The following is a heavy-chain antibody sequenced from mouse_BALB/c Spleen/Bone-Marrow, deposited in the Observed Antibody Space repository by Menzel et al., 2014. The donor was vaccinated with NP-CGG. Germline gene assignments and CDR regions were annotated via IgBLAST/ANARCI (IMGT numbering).Heavy chain of an antibody. CDR1: GYSFTSYW. J-gene: IGHJ3*01. D-gene: IGHD2-1*01. CDR2: IDLSDSET. Sequence: QVQLKESGPQLVRPGASVKISCKASGYSFTSYWMHWVKQRPGQGLEWIGMIDLSDSETRLNQKFKDKATLTVDKSSSTAYMQLSSPTSEDSAVYCCASPSDGNPFAYWGQGTLVTVSA. V-gene: IGHV1S126*01. CDR3: ASPSDGNPFAY.